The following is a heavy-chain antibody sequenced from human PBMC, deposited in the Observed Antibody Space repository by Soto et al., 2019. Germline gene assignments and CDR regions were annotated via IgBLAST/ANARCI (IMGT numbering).Heavy chain of an antibody. J-gene: IGHJ6*02. CDR3: ARDGREASGMDV. V-gene: IGHV4-59*11. CDR2: IYYRGST. D-gene: IGHD1-26*01. Sequence: SETLSLTCTVSGGAISSHYWSWVRQAPGKGLEWIGHIYYRGSTTYNPSLRSRSTISVDTSNNQFSLKLNSVTTADTAVYYCARDGREASGMDVWGQGTKVTVSS. CDR1: GGAISSHY.